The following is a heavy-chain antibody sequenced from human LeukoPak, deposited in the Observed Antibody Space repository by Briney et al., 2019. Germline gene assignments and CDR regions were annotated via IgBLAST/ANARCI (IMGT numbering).Heavy chain of an antibody. CDR1: GFTFSSYE. Sequence: QPGGSLRLSCAASGFTFSSYEMSWVRQAPGKGLEWVSYISSSGSTIYYADSVKGRFTISRDNAKNTLYLQMNSLRAEDTAVYYCARDDHVRFSITIFGVVIPQGLVDVWGKGTTVTVSS. J-gene: IGHJ6*04. CDR3: ARDDHVRFSITIFGVVIPQGLVDV. D-gene: IGHD3-3*01. V-gene: IGHV3-48*03. CDR2: ISSSGSTI.